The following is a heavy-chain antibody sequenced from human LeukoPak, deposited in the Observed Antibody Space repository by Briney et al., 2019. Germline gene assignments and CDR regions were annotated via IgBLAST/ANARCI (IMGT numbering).Heavy chain of an antibody. CDR3: QMYYYGSGSYPLYYFDY. CDR1: GYTFTSYG. Sequence: GSSVKVSCKASGYTFTSYGSSWVRQAPGQGLEWMGWISAYNGNTNYAQKLQGRVTMTTDTSTSTAYMELRSLRSDDTAVYYCQMYYYGSGSYPLYYFDYWGQGTLVTVSS. CDR2: ISAYNGNT. V-gene: IGHV1-18*01. D-gene: IGHD3-10*01. J-gene: IGHJ4*02.